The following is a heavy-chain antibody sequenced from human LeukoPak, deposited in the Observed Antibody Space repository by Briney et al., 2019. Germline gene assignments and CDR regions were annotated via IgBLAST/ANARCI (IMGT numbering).Heavy chain of an antibody. CDR2: ISRGGTT. CDR1: GFTVSSNY. V-gene: IGHV3-53*01. J-gene: IGHJ3*02. Sequence: GGSLRLSCAASGFTVSSNYMSWVRRAPGKGLEWVSVISRGGTTYYADSVKGRFTNSRDSSKNTLYLQMNSLRAEDTAVYYCARGGNIAGAARSAFDIWGQGTMVTVSS. CDR3: ARGGNIAGAARSAFDI. D-gene: IGHD1-26*01.